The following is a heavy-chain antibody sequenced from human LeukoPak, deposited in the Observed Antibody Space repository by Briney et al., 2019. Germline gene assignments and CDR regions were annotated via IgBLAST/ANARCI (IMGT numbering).Heavy chain of an antibody. Sequence: PSETLSLTCAVSDGSISSGGYSWSWIRQPPGKGLEWIGYIYHSGSTYYNPSLKSRVTISVDRSKNQFSLKLSSVTAADTAVYYCARVTPDVLFDYWGQGTLVTVSS. CDR1: DGSISSGGYS. V-gene: IGHV4-30-2*01. CDR2: IYHSGST. J-gene: IGHJ4*02. CDR3: ARVTPDVLFDY. D-gene: IGHD2-15*01.